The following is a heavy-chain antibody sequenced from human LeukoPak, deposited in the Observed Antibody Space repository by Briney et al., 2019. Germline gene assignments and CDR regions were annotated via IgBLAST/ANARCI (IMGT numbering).Heavy chain of an antibody. Sequence: ASVKVSSKASGYTFTGYYMHWVRQAPGQGLECMGWINPNSGGTNYAQKFQGRVTMTRDTSINTDYMELSRLRSDDTAVYYCAKEDSGSSIDYWGQGTLVTVSS. D-gene: IGHD1-26*01. CDR2: INPNSGGT. CDR3: AKEDSGSSIDY. V-gene: IGHV1-2*02. J-gene: IGHJ4*02. CDR1: GYTFTGYY.